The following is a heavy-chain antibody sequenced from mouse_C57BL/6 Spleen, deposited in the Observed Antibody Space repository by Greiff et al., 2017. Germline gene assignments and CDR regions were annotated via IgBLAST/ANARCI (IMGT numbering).Heavy chain of an antibody. V-gene: IGHV1-9*01. Sequence: QVQLQQSGAELLKPGASVKLSCKATVYSFTGYWIEWVKQGPGHGLEWIGEILPGSGSTNYNEKFKGKATFTADTSSNTAYMQRSSLTTEDSAIYYCARLLGRSAMDYWGQGTSVTVSS. D-gene: IGHD4-1*01. CDR1: VYSFTGYW. CDR2: ILPGSGST. J-gene: IGHJ4*01. CDR3: ARLLGRSAMDY.